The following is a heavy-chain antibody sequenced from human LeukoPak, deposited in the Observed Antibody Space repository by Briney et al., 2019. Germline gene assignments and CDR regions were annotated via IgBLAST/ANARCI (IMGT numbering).Heavy chain of an antibody. J-gene: IGHJ6*03. CDR3: ARHSRYSRPYYYYYMDV. Sequence: GESLKVSCKASGYSFSDYWIGWVRQMPGEGLEWMGVIYPSDSATRYNPSFQGQVTISADKSISTASLQWSSLKTSDTAMYYCARHSRYSRPYYYYYMDVWGKGTTVTVSS. CDR2: IYPSDSAT. CDR1: GYSFSDYW. D-gene: IGHD6-13*01. V-gene: IGHV5-51*01.